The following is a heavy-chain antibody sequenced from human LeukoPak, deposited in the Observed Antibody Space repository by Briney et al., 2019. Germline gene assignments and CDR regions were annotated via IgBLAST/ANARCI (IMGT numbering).Heavy chain of an antibody. Sequence: ASVKVSCKASVYTFTSYDISWVRQAPGQGLEWMGWIRSYNGNTNYAQKLQGRVTMTTDTSTSTAYMELRSLRSDDTAVYYCARNPSTALDYWGQGTLVTVSS. CDR2: IRSYNGNT. V-gene: IGHV1-18*01. CDR1: VYTFTSYD. D-gene: IGHD4-17*01. J-gene: IGHJ4*02. CDR3: ARNPSTALDY.